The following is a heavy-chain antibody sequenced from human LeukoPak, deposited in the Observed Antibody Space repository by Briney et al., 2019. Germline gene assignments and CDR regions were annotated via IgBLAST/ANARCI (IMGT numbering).Heavy chain of an antibody. CDR3: ARDPTTMDWNYGPVSWGLWGDAFDI. CDR1: GFTFSSYS. Sequence: PGGSLRLSCAASGFTFSSYSMNWVRQAPGKGLEWVSSISSSSSYIYYADSVKGRFTISRDNAKNSLYLQMNSLRAEDTAVYYCARDPTTMDWNYGPVSWGLWGDAFDIWGQGTMVTVSS. CDR2: ISSSSSYI. V-gene: IGHV3-21*01. J-gene: IGHJ3*02. D-gene: IGHD1-7*01.